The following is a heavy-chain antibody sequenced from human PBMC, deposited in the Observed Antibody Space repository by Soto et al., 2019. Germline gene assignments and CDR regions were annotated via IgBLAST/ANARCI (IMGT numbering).Heavy chain of an antibody. J-gene: IGHJ3*02. V-gene: IGHV4-59*08. D-gene: IGHD2-2*01. CDR3: ARHPIIFQHQLLLDVFDI. CDR1: GGSISSYY. CDR2: IYYSGST. Sequence: SETLSLTCTVSGGSISSYYWSWIRQPPGKGLEWIGYIYYSGSTNYNPSLKSRVTISVDTSKNQFSLKLSSVTAADTAVYYCARHPIIFQHQLLLDVFDIWGQGTMVTVSS.